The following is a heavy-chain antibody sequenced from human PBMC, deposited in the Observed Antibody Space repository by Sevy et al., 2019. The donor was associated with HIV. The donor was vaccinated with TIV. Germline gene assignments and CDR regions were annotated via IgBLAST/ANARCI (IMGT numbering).Heavy chain of an antibody. CDR3: AKPYRDQKYYYYGMDV. Sequence: GESLKISCAASGFTFSSYAMSWVRQAPGKGLEWGSAISGSGGSTYYADSVKGRFTISRDNSKNTLYLQMNSLRAEDTAVYYCAKPYRDQKYYYYGMDVWGQGTTVTVSS. D-gene: IGHD4-17*01. CDR1: GFTFSSYA. J-gene: IGHJ6*02. V-gene: IGHV3-23*01. CDR2: ISGSGGST.